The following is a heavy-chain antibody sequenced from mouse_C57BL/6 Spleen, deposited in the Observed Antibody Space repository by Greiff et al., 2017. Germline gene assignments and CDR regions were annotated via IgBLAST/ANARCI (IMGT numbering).Heavy chain of an antibody. Sequence: QVQLQQSGAELVRPGASVTLSCKASGYTFTDYEMHWVKQTPVHGLEWIGAIDPETGGTAYNQKFKGKAILTADKSSSTAYMELRSLTSEDSAVYYCTRRPMTTVAPFDVWGTGTTVTVSS. D-gene: IGHD1-1*01. CDR3: TRRPMTTVAPFDV. V-gene: IGHV1-15*01. CDR1: GYTFTDYE. J-gene: IGHJ1*03. CDR2: IDPETGGT.